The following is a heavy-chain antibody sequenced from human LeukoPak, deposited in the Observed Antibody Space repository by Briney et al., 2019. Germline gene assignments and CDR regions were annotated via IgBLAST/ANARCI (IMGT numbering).Heavy chain of an antibody. CDR1: GFTVSSNY. J-gene: IGHJ4*02. V-gene: IGHV3-20*01. CDR3: ARGGITMVRGVIITFDY. D-gene: IGHD3-10*01. CDR2: INWNGGST. Sequence: TGGSLRLSCAASGFTVSSNYMTWVRQAPGKGLEWVSGINWNGGSTGYADSVKGRFTISRDNAKNSLYLQMKSLRAEDTALYHCARGGITMVRGVIITFDYWGQGTLVTVSS.